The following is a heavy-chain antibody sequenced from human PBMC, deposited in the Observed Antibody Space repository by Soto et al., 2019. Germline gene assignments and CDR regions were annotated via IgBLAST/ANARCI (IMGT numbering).Heavy chain of an antibody. Sequence: EVQLVESGGGLVQPGGSLRLSCAASGFTLSSYSMNWVRQAPGKGLEWVSYISSSSSTIYYADSVKGRFTISRDNAKNSLYLQMNSLRDEDTAVYYCARENYGDYLNWFDPGGQGTLVTVSS. D-gene: IGHD4-17*01. J-gene: IGHJ5*02. V-gene: IGHV3-48*02. CDR3: ARENYGDYLNWFDP. CDR1: GFTLSSYS. CDR2: ISSSSSTI.